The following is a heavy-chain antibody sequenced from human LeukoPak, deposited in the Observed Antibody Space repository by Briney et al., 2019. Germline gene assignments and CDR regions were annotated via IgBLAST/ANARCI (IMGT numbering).Heavy chain of an antibody. CDR2: IKQDGSEK. Sequence: GSLRLSCAASGFTFSSYAMSWVRQAPGKGLEWVANIKQDGSEKYYVDSVKGRFTISRDNAKNSLYLQMNSLRAEDTAVYYCAREGWDSSSYYFDYWGQGTLVTVS. J-gene: IGHJ4*02. V-gene: IGHV3-7*01. CDR3: AREGWDSSSYYFDY. CDR1: GFTFSSYA. D-gene: IGHD6-13*01.